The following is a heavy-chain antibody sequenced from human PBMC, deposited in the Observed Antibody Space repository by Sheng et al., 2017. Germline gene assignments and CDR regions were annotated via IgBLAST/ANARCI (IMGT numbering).Heavy chain of an antibody. V-gene: IGHV4-34*01. J-gene: IGHJ3*02. CDR2: INHAGNI. Sequence: QVQLQQWGAGLLKASETLSLTCAVYGGSLGDYHWNWIRQSPGKGLEWIGEINHAGNINYNPSLKSRVTISVDTSKSEFSLTLTSVIAADTGRYYCARYRSPNWGEEFEIWDQG. D-gene: IGHD7-27*01. CDR3: ARYRSPNWGEEFEI. CDR1: GGSLGDYH.